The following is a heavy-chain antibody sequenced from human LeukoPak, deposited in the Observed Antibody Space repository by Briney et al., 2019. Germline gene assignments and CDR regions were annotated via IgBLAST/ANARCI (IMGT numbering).Heavy chain of an antibody. Sequence: SETLSLTCSVSGGSIISSNYYWGWIRQPPGKGLDWIRSIYPSGSGSSYYNPSLKSRVTISGDTSKNQFSLRLNSVTATYTAVYYCASTLRFLPYRRFDYWGQGILVTVPS. CDR2: IYPSGSGSS. V-gene: IGHV4-39*01. D-gene: IGHD3-3*01. CDR3: ASTLRFLPYRRFDY. CDR1: GGSIISSNYY. J-gene: IGHJ4*02.